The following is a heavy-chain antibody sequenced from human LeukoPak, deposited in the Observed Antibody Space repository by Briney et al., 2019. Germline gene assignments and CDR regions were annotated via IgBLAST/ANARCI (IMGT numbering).Heavy chain of an antibody. V-gene: IGHV3-74*01. CDR1: RFTFSSYW. CDR3: TRDGGYYGSGTGAFDI. J-gene: IGHJ3*02. CDR2: INSDGSTT. D-gene: IGHD3-10*01. Sequence: PGGSLRLSCAASRFTFSSYWMHRVRQAPGKGLVWVSRINSDGSTTTYADSVKGRFTVSRDNAKNTLYLQMNSLRAEDTAVYYCTRDGGYYGSGTGAFDIWGQGTMVTVSS.